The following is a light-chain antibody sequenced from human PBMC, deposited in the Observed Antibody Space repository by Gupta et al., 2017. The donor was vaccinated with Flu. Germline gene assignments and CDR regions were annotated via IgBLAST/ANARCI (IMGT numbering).Light chain of an antibody. Sequence: QSALTQPASVSGPPVPPLTISCRVNSVDIRTFDYVSWYQHPPGKAPKLVLYEVNNRASGVADRFSGSRYATTAAVTSSGLQADEEADYYWSSETTDNTPLVFGGGTKLTVL. J-gene: IGLJ3*02. CDR1: SVDIRTFDY. CDR3: SSETTDNTPLV. CDR2: EVN. V-gene: IGLV2-14*01.